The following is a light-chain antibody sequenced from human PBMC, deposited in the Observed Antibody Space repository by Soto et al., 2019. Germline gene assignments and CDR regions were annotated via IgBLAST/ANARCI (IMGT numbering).Light chain of an antibody. CDR1: SSDVGGSNY. CDR2: DVS. CDR3: SSYTRSSTYV. J-gene: IGLJ1*01. V-gene: IGLV2-14*01. Sequence: QSALTQPASVSGSPGQSITISCTGTSSDVGGSNYVSWYQQHPGKAPKLMIYDVSNRPSGVSNRFSGSKSGNTASLTISGLQAEDEADYYCSSYTRSSTYVFGTGTKVTVL.